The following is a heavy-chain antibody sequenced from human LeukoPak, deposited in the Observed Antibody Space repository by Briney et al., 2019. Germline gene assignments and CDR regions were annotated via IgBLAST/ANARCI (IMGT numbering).Heavy chain of an antibody. CDR1: GYTFNDYH. J-gene: IGHJ3*02. CDR3: ARRGPAFYDSSGYYYGAFDI. CDR2: ISAYNGNT. Sequence: ASVKVSCKASGYTFNDYHMHWVRQAPGQGLEWMGWISAYNGNTNYAQKLQGRVTMTTDTSTSTAYMELRSLRSDDTAVYYCARRGPAFYDSSGYYYGAFDIWGQGTMVTVSS. D-gene: IGHD3-22*01. V-gene: IGHV1-18*04.